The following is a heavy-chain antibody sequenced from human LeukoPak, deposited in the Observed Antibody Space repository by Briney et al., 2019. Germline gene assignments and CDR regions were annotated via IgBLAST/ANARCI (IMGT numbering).Heavy chain of an antibody. J-gene: IGHJ4*02. V-gene: IGHV3-53*01. D-gene: IGHD2-21*02. CDR3: ARGYCGGDCYFDY. CDR2: IYSGGST. CDR1: GFTVTTND. Sequence: PGGSLRLSCIASGFTVTTNDMSWVRQAPGKGLEWVSVIYSGGSTYYADSVKGRFTIPRDNSKYTLYLQMNSLRAEDTAVYYCARGYCGGDCYFDYWGQGTLVTVSS.